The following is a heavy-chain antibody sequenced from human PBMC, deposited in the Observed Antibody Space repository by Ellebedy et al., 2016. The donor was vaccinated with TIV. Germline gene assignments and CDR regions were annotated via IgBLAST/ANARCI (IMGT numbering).Heavy chain of an antibody. CDR1: GYSFTSYW. CDR2: IYPGDSDT. V-gene: IGHV5-51*01. CDR3: ARQSAAAGTLDAFDI. J-gene: IGHJ3*02. Sequence: GESLKISCKGSGYSFTSYWIGWVRQMPGKGLEWMGIIYPGDSDTRYSPSFQGQVTISADKSISTAYLQWSSLKASDTAMYYCARQSAAAGTLDAFDIWGQGTMVTVSS. D-gene: IGHD6-13*01.